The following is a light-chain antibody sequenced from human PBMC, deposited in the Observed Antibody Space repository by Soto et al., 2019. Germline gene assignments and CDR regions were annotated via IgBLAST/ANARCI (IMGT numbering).Light chain of an antibody. J-gene: IGLJ1*01. V-gene: IGLV2-8*01. CDR1: SSDVGAFNY. CDR2: EVS. Sequence: QSALTQPPSASGAPGQSVTISCTGTSSDVGAFNYVSWYQQHPGKAPKLNIYEVSQRPSRVPSRFSGSKSGNTASQAVSGLQAKDEADYYCSSYAGSDNYVFGTGTKLTV. CDR3: SSYAGSDNYV.